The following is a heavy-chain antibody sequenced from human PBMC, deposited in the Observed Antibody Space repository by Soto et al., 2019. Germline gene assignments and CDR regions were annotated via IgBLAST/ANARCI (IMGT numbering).Heavy chain of an antibody. J-gene: IGHJ6*02. D-gene: IGHD5-12*01. V-gene: IGHV3-30-3*01. CDR3: ARDYYRFNSGYGFSMDV. CDR1: GFTFSSYA. CDR2: ISYDGSNK. Sequence: PGGSMRLSCXASGFTFSSYAMHWVRQAPGKGLEWVAVISYDGSNKYYADSVKGRFTISRDNSKNTLYLQMNSLRAEDTAVYYCARDYYRFNSGYGFSMDVWGQGTTVTVSS.